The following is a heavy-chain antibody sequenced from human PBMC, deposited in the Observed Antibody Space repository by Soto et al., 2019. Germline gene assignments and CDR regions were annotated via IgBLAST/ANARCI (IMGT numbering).Heavy chain of an antibody. CDR3: ARDGPSGWNYDY. CDR1: GGTFSSYA. V-gene: IGHV1-69*10. J-gene: IGHJ4*02. CDR2: IIPINGKT. D-gene: IGHD1-7*01. Sequence: ASVKVSCKASGGTFSSYAISWVRQAPGQGLEWMGWIIPINGKTNYAQKLQGRVTMTTDKSTSTAYMELRSLRSDDTAVYYCARDGPSGWNYDYWGQGTLVTVSS.